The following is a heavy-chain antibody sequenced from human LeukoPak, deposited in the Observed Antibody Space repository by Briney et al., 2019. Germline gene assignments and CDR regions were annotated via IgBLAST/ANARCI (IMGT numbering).Heavy chain of an antibody. D-gene: IGHD7-27*01. J-gene: IGHJ4*02. V-gene: IGHV3-74*01. Sequence: GGSLRLSCAASGFTFSSYWMHWVRQAPVKGLVWVSRINSDGSSTSYADSVKGRFTISRDNAKNTLYLQMNSLRAEDTAVYYCASCGTGDPPDYWGQGTLVTVSS. CDR2: INSDGSST. CDR1: GFTFSSYW. CDR3: ASCGTGDPPDY.